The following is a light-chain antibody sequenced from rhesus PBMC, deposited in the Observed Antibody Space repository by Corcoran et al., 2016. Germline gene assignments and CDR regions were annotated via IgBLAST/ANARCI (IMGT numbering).Light chain of an antibody. CDR2: EAS. J-gene: IGKJ2*01. CDR1: QGITND. Sequence: DIQMTQSPSSLSASVGDRVTITCRASQGITNDLAWYQQKPGETPKLLIYEASTLQSGIPSRISGIGSGTDFTLTINSPQPEDFATCYCQHFYTPPYSFGQGTKVEIK. CDR3: QHFYTPPYS. V-gene: IGKV1-25*01.